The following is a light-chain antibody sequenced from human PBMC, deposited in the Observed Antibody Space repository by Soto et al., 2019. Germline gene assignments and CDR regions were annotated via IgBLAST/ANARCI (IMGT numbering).Light chain of an antibody. CDR2: KAS. CDR3: QQYSDKWS. Sequence: DIQMTQSPSTLSASVGDRVTITCRASESINSWLACFQQKPGRAPKLLIYKASILESGVSSRFSGSVSGTDFTITISSLQHEEFATYFCQQYSDKWSIGQGTKVEIK. CDR1: ESINSW. J-gene: IGKJ1*01. V-gene: IGKV1-5*03.